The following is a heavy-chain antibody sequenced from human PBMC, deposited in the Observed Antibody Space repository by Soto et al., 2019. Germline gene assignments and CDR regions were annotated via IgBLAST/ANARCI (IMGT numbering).Heavy chain of an antibody. J-gene: IGHJ6*02. D-gene: IGHD2-2*01. CDR3: ARHSSRRVVVPVAPTYYYYGMDV. CDR1: GGTFSSYA. V-gene: IGHV1-69*01. CDR2: IIPIFGTA. Sequence: QVQLVQSGAEVKKPGSSVKVSCKASGGTFSSYAISWVRQAPGQGLEWMGGIIPIFGTANYAQKFQGRVTITADESTSTAYMELSSLRSEDTAVYYCARHSSRRVVVPVAPTYYYYGMDVWGQGTTVTVSS.